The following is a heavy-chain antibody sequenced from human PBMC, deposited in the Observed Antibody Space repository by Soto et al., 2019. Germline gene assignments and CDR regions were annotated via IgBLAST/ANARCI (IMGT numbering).Heavy chain of an antibody. CDR1: GGSISSYY. CDR2: IYYSGST. J-gene: IGHJ6*03. V-gene: IGHV4-59*08. D-gene: IGHD6-25*01. CDR3: ASGSGAPGYYYDYMDV. Sequence: LSLTCTVSGGSISSYYWSSIRQPPGKGLECIGYIYYSGSTNYNPSLKSRVTISVDTSKNQFSLELSSVTAADTAVYYCASGSGAPGYYYDYMDVWCKGTTVTVSS.